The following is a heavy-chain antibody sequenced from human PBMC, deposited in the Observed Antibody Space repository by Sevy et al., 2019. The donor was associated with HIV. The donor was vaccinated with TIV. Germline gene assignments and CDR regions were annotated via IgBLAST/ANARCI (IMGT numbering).Heavy chain of an antibody. CDR3: GRDGRGLYSDSLDY. CDR2: MKQDGIEE. V-gene: IGHV3-7*01. D-gene: IGHD5-18*01. CDR1: GFSFSIYW. J-gene: IGHJ4*02. Sequence: GGSLRLSCAASGFSFSIYWMRWVRQAPGKGLEWVATMKQDGIEEDYVDSVKGRFTISRDNAKNSLFLQMNSLSAEDTAVYYCGRDGRGLYSDSLDYWGQGTLVTVSS.